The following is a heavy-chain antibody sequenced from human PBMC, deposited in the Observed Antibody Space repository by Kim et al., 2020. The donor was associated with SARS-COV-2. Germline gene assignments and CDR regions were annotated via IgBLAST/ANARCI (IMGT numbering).Heavy chain of an antibody. Sequence: SPKSRVTIYVDTSKNQCSLKLSSVTAADTAVYYCARGDTIFGVVINAFDIWGQGTMVTVSS. J-gene: IGHJ3*02. D-gene: IGHD3-3*01. CDR3: ARGDTIFGVVINAFDI. V-gene: IGHV4-31*02.